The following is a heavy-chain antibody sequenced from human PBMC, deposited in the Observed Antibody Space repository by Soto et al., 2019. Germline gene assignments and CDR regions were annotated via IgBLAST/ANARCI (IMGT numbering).Heavy chain of an antibody. CDR1: GGSISIYY. D-gene: IGHD4-17*01. CDR2: IYTSGST. V-gene: IGHV4-4*07. Sequence: SETLSLTCTISGGSISIYYWICIRQPAGKGLEWIGRIYTSGSTNYNPSLKSRVTMSVDTSKNQFSLKLSSVTAADTAVYYCARANYGPDAFDIWGQGTMVTVSS. J-gene: IGHJ3*02. CDR3: ARANYGPDAFDI.